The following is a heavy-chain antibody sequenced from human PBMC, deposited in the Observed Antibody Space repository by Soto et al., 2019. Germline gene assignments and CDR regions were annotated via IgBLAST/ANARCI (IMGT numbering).Heavy chain of an antibody. CDR1: GFTFSSYA. Sequence: PGGSLRLSCAASGFTFSSYAMHWVRQAPGKGLEWVAVISYDGSNKYYADSVKGRFTVSRDNSKNTLYLQMNSLRAEDTAVYYCARDTRWDTAMAASIDYWGQGTLVTVSS. J-gene: IGHJ4*02. CDR2: ISYDGSNK. V-gene: IGHV3-30-3*01. CDR3: ARDTRWDTAMAASIDY. D-gene: IGHD5-18*01.